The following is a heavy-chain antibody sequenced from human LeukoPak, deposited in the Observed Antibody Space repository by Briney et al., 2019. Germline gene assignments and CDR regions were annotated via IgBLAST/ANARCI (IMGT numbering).Heavy chain of an antibody. CDR3: ARGGLTAGFDY. D-gene: IGHD6-13*01. Sequence: SGASLRLSCAASGFTFSTYWMHWVRQLPREGLVWVSVIKGDGSTTEYADSVGGRFTISRDNAKNTLYLQMNSLRDEDTALYYCARGGLTAGFDYWGQGTPVTVSS. J-gene: IGHJ4*02. CDR2: IKGDGSTT. V-gene: IGHV3-74*03. CDR1: GFTFSTYW.